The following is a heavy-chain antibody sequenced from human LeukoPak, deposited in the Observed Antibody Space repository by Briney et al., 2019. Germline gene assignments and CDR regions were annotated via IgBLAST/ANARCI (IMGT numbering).Heavy chain of an antibody. D-gene: IGHD4-17*01. Sequence: SETLSLTXAVYGGSFSGYYWSWIRQPPGKGLEWIGEINHSGSTNYNPSLKSRVTISVDTSKNQFSLKLSSVTAADTAVYYCARGRVVSDYGYGYWGQGTLVTVSS. CDR3: ARGRVVSDYGYGY. CDR1: GGSFSGYY. V-gene: IGHV4-34*01. CDR2: INHSGST. J-gene: IGHJ4*02.